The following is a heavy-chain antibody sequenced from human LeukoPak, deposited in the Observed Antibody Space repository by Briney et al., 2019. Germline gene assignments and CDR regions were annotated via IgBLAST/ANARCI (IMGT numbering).Heavy chain of an antibody. CDR1: GGSISSSRYS. V-gene: IGHV4-39*02. CDR2: INYSGST. Sequence: SETLSLTCTVSGGSISSSRYSWGWIRQPPGKGLEWIGTINYSGSTYYNPSLKSRVTISVDTSKNQFSLRLSSVTAADTAVYYCARVGLGGYSYGYVDFWGQGTLVTVSS. J-gene: IGHJ4*02. D-gene: IGHD5-18*01. CDR3: ARVGLGGYSYGYVDF.